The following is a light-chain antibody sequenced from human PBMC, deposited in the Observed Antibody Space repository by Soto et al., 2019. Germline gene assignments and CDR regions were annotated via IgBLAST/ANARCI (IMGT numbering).Light chain of an antibody. CDR3: QSYDSSPSGYV. V-gene: IGLV1-40*01. Sequence: QSVLTQPPSVSGAPGQRVTISCTGSGSNIGAGYDVHWYQQLPGTAPKLLIFANIIRPSGVPDRFSGSKSGTSASLAITGLRAEDEADYYCQSYDSSPSGYVFGTGTQLTVL. CDR1: GSNIGAGYD. CDR2: ANI. J-gene: IGLJ1*01.